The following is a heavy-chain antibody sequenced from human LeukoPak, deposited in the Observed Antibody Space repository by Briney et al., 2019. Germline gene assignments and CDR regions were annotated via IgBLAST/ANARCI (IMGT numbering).Heavy chain of an antibody. CDR2: IKQDGSEK. V-gene: IGHV3-7*01. CDR1: GFTFSSYW. CDR3: ARMVGSRRGYYGY. J-gene: IGHJ4*02. Sequence: GGSLRLFCAASGFTFSSYWMSWVRQAPGKGLEWVANIKQDGSEKYYVDSVKGRFTISRDNAKNSLYLQMHSLRAEDTAVYYCARMVGSRRGYYGYWGQGTLVTVSS. D-gene: IGHD2-15*01.